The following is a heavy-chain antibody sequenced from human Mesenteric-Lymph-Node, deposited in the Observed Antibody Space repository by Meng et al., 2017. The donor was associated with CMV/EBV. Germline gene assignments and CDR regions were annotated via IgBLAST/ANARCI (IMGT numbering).Heavy chain of an antibody. CDR2: MNPNSGNT. J-gene: IGHJ4*02. V-gene: IGHV1-8*03. CDR1: GYTFSSYE. CDR3: ARGVIKGGGDY. D-gene: IGHD3-22*01. Sequence: SCKASGYTFSSYEINWVRQATGQGLEWMGWMNPNSGNTGYAQKFQGRVTITRNTSISTAYMELSSLTSEDTAMYYCARGVIKGGGDYWGQGTLVTVSS.